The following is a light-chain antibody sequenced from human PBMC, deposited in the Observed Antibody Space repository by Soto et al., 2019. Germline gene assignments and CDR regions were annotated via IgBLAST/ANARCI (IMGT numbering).Light chain of an antibody. J-gene: IGLJ2*01. CDR3: SSYTSSSTPHVV. CDR1: RSDVGGYNY. CDR2: DVS. V-gene: IGLV2-14*01. Sequence: QSVLTQPASVSGSPGQSITISCTGTRSDVGGYNYVSWYQQHPGKAPKLMIYDVSNRPSGVSNRFSGSKSGNTASLTISGLQAEDEADYCCSSYTSSSTPHVVFGGGTKVTVL.